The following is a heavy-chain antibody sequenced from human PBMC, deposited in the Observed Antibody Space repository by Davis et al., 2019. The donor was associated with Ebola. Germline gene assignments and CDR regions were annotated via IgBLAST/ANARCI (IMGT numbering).Heavy chain of an antibody. CDR2: ISYDGSNK. D-gene: IGHD7-27*01. CDR3: TPNWGQFDY. V-gene: IGHV3-30-3*01. J-gene: IGHJ4*02. Sequence: GESLKISCAASGFTFSSYAMHWVRQAPGKGLEWVAVISYDGSNKYYADSVKGRFTISRDNSKNTLYLQMNSLKTEDTAVYYCTPNWGQFDYWGQGTLVTVSS. CDR1: GFTFSSYA.